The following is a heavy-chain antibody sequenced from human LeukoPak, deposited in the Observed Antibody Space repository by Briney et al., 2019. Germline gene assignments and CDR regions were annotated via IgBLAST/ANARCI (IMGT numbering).Heavy chain of an antibody. Sequence: SETLSLTRAVSGGSFSGYYWSWIRQPPGKGLEWIGEINHSGSTNYNPSLKSRVTISVDTSKNQFSLKLSSVTAADTAVYYCARGDLNYDSSGADYWGQGTLVTVSS. CDR1: GGSFSGYY. J-gene: IGHJ4*02. CDR2: INHSGST. CDR3: ARGDLNYDSSGADY. V-gene: IGHV4-34*01. D-gene: IGHD3-22*01.